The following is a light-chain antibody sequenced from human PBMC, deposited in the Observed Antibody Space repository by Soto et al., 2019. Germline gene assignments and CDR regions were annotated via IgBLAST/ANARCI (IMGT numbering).Light chain of an antibody. CDR3: QHYNSYSEA. CDR1: QTISSW. Sequence: DIQMTQSPSTLSGSVGDRVTITCRASQTISSWLAWYQQEPGKAPKLLIYKASTLKSGVPSRFSGSGSGTEFTLTISSLQPDDFATYYCQHYNSYSEAFGQVTKVELK. CDR2: KAS. J-gene: IGKJ1*01. V-gene: IGKV1-5*03.